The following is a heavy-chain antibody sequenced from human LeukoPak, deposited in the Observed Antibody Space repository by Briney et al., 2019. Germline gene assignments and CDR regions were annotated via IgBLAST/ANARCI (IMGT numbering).Heavy chain of an antibody. D-gene: IGHD4-17*01. V-gene: IGHV3-23*01. Sequence: GGSLRLSCAASGSTFTFYAMSWVRQAPGKGLEWVSVISGSGGSTYYADSVKGRFSISRDNSKNTLYLQMDSLRAEDTAVYYCAKWDGDLYYYYYMDVWGKGTTVTVSS. CDR3: AKWDGDLYYYYYMDV. CDR2: ISGSGGST. CDR1: GSTFTFYA. J-gene: IGHJ6*03.